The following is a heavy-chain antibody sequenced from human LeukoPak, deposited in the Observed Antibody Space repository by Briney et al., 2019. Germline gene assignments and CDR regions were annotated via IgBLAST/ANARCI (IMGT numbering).Heavy chain of an antibody. J-gene: IGHJ4*02. CDR2: ISYAGSNK. V-gene: IGHV3-30-3*01. CDR1: GFTFSNYA. D-gene: IGHD2-2*01. Sequence: GRSLRLSCAASGFTFSNYAMYWVRQAPGKGLEWVALISYAGSNKYYADSVEGRFTISRDNSKNTLYLQMSSLRVEDTAVYYCARDLDRYCSSSNCHSADYWGQGTLVTVSS. CDR3: ARDLDRYCSSSNCHSADY.